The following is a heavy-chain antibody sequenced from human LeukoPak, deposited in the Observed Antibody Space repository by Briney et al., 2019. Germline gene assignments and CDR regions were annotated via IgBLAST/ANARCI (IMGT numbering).Heavy chain of an antibody. CDR1: GYTFTSYA. V-gene: IGHV1-3*01. Sequence: ASVTVSCKASGYTFTSYAMHWVRQAPGQRLEWMGWINAGNGNTKYSQKFQGRVTITRDTSASTAYMEVSSLRSEDTAVYYCAITHIKKYYYGSGSPKPLDYYYGMDVWGKGTTVPVSS. CDR3: AITHIKKYYYGSGSPKPLDYYYGMDV. CDR2: INAGNGNT. D-gene: IGHD3-10*01. J-gene: IGHJ6*04.